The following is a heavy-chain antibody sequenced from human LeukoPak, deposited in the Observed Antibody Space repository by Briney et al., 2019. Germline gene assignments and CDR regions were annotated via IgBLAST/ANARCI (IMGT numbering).Heavy chain of an antibody. J-gene: IGHJ4*02. CDR3: AREELFGELLSDY. Sequence: GGSLRLSCAASGFTLSSYEMHWVRQAPGKGLEWVAVISYDGSNKYYADSVKGRFTISRDNSKNTLYLQMNSLRAEDTAVYYCAREELFGELLSDYWGQGTLVTVSS. CDR1: GFTLSSYE. D-gene: IGHD3-10*02. V-gene: IGHV3-30-3*01. CDR2: ISYDGSNK.